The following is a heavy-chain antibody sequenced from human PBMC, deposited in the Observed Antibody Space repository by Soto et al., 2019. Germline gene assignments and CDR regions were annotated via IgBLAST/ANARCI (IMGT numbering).Heavy chain of an antibody. CDR2: FDPEDGET. CDR1: GYTLTELS. V-gene: IGHV1-24*01. CDR3: ATPNPTAYYYGSGSGNYYMDV. Sequence: GASVKVSCKVSGYTLTELSMHWVRQAPGKGLEWMGGFDPEDGETIYAQKFQGRATMTEDTSTDTAYMELSSLRSEDTAVYYCATPNPTAYYYGSGSGNYYMDVWGKGTTVTVSS. D-gene: IGHD3-10*01. J-gene: IGHJ6*03.